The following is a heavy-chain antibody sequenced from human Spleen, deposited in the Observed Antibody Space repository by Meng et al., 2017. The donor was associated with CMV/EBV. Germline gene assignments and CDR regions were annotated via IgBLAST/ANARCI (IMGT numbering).Heavy chain of an antibody. J-gene: IGHJ4*02. V-gene: IGHV1-46*01. CDR2: INPSGGST. CDR1: GYTFTSYY. CDR3: ARDPMGYCFGISCYSRGGCDY. D-gene: IGHD2-15*01. Sequence: ASVKVSCKASGYTFTSYYMHWVRQAPGQGLEWMGIINPSGGSTSYAQKFQGRVTMTRDTSTSTVYMELSSLRSDDTAMYYCARDPMGYCFGISCYSRGGCDYWAQGTLVTVSS.